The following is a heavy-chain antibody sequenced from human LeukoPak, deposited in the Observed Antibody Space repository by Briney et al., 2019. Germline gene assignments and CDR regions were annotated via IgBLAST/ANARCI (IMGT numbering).Heavy chain of an antibody. V-gene: IGHV3-23*01. CDR3: AKRAALVVITPPDY. CDR1: GFTFSSYA. Sequence: GGSLRLSCAASGFTFSSYAMSWVRQAPGKGLEWVSAISGSGDSTYYGDSVKGRFTISRDNSKNTLYLQMNSLRAEDTAVYYCAKRAALVVITPPDYWGQGTLVTVSS. J-gene: IGHJ4*02. D-gene: IGHD3-22*01. CDR2: ISGSGDST.